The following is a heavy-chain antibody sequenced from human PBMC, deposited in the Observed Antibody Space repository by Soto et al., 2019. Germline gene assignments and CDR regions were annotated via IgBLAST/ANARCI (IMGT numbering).Heavy chain of an antibody. CDR1: GGSISSGDYY. J-gene: IGHJ5*02. CDR3: AGEGVAATENNWFDP. CDR2: IYYSGTT. Sequence: QVQLQESGPGLVKPSQTLSLTCSVSGGSISSGDYYWSWIRQPPGKGLEWIGYIYYSGTTYYNPSLKSRVTISVDTSKNQFSLKLSSVTAADTAVYYCAGEGVAATENNWFDPWGQGTLVTVSS. V-gene: IGHV4-30-4*01. D-gene: IGHD2-15*01.